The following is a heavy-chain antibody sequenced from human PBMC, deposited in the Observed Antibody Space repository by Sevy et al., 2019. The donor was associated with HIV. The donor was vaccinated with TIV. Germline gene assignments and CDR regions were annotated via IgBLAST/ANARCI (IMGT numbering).Heavy chain of an antibody. CDR2: IYPGDSDT. CDR3: ARVGEGYCSGGSCYSGAFDI. Sequence: GESLKISCKGSGYSFTSYWIGWVRQMPGKGLEWMGIIYPGDSDTRYSPSFQGQVTISADKSISTAYLQWSSLKASDTAMYYCARVGEGYCSGGSCYSGAFDIWGQGTMVTVSS. J-gene: IGHJ3*02. V-gene: IGHV5-51*01. D-gene: IGHD2-15*01. CDR1: GYSFTSYW.